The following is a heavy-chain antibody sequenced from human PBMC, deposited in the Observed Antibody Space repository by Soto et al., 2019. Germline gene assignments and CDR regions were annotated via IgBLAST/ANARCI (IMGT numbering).Heavy chain of an antibody. CDR2: IYYSGST. CDR1: GGSISSYY. Sequence: SETLSLTCTVAGGSISSYYWGWIRQPPGKGLEWIGYIYYSGSTNYTPSLKSRVTISVDTSKNQFSLKLSSVTAADTAVYYCARGITMVRGGLFDYWGQGTLVTVSS. J-gene: IGHJ4*02. CDR3: ARGITMVRGGLFDY. V-gene: IGHV4-59*01. D-gene: IGHD3-10*01.